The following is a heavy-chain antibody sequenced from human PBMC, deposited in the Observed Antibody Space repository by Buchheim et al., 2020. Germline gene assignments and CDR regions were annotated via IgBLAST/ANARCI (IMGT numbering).Heavy chain of an antibody. Sequence: QVQLQQWGAGLLKPSETLSLTCAVYGGSFSGYYWSWIRQPPGKGLEWIGEINHSGSTNYNPSLKSRVTISVDTSKNQFSLKLSSVTAADTAVYYCARDIDGRAYCGGDCYGMDVWGQGTT. J-gene: IGHJ6*02. CDR2: INHSGST. CDR1: GGSFSGYY. V-gene: IGHV4-34*01. D-gene: IGHD2-21*01. CDR3: ARDIDGRAYCGGDCYGMDV.